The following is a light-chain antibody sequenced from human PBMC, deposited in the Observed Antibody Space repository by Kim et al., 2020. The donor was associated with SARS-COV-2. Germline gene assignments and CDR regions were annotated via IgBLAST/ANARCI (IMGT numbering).Light chain of an antibody. CDR1: SSDFGGYNY. CDR2: YVT. V-gene: IGLV2-14*01. CDR3: VSFTTRTSWV. J-gene: IGLJ3*02. Sequence: QSDLTQPASVSGSPGQSITISCTGTSSDFGGYNYVSWYQQHPGKAPKLMIYYVTKRPSGVSNRFSGSKSGNTASLTISGLQTEDEADYYCVSFTTRTSWVFGGGTKVTVL.